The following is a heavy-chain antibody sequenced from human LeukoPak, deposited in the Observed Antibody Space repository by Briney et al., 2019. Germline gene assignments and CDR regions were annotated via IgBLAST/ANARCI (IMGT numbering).Heavy chain of an antibody. J-gene: IGHJ3*01. CDR2: ISATGRDI. D-gene: IGHD2-15*01. CDR3: ARDGGPVTLHYALDS. Sequence: GGSLRLSCAASGFIFSGFEMIWVRQAPGKGLEWVSYISATGRDISYADSVKGRFTISRDNVRNSLLLQMNALRTEDTALYYCARDGGPVTLHYALDSWGQGTVVTV. CDR1: GFIFSGFE. V-gene: IGHV3-48*03.